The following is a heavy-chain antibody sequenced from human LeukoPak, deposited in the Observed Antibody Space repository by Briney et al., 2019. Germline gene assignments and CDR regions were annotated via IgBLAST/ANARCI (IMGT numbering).Heavy chain of an antibody. J-gene: IGHJ4*02. Sequence: PGGSLRLSCAASGFTFSSYGMHWVRQAPGKGLEWVAVKWYDGSNKYYADSVKGRFTISRDNSKNTLYLQMSSLRAEDTAVYYCARSYSGFSVVDYWGQGTLVTVSS. V-gene: IGHV3-33*01. CDR2: KWYDGSNK. D-gene: IGHD5-12*01. CDR3: ARSYSGFSVVDY. CDR1: GFTFSSYG.